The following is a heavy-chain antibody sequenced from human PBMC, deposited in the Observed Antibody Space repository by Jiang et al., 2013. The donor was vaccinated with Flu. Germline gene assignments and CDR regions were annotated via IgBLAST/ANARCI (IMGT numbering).Heavy chain of an antibody. D-gene: IGHD6-13*01. V-gene: IGHV3-23*01. CDR2: ISGSGGST. CDR1: GFTFSSYA. Sequence: QLLESGGGLVQPGGSLRLSCAASGFTFSSYAMSWVRQAPGKGLEWVSAISGSGGSTYYADSVKGRFTISRDNSKNTLYLQMNSLRAEDTAVYYCAKDRGIAAAGTSGTSPWGQGTLVTVSS. CDR3: AKDRGIAAAGTSGTSP. J-gene: IGHJ4*02.